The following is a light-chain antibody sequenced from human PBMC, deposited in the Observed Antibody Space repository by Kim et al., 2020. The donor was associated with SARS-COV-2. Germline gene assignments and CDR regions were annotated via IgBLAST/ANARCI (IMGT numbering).Light chain of an antibody. CDR2: GAS. Sequence: DIQMTQSPSSLSASVGDRATITCRANRGINSALSWFQQRPGKAPKSLIYGASSLESGVPSRFSGSRSGTDLTLTITSLQPEDFATYYCLQLNTYPFTFGPGTKVDIK. CDR1: RGINSA. J-gene: IGKJ3*01. CDR3: LQLNTYPFT. V-gene: IGKV1-16*01.